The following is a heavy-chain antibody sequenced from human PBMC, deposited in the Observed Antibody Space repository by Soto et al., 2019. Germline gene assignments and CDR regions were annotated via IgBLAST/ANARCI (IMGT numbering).Heavy chain of an antibody. CDR3: ARLSNGFLEWLVDY. J-gene: IGHJ4*02. Sequence: SETLSLTCTVSGGSISSSSYYWGWIRQPPGKGLEWIGSIYYSGSTYYNPSLKSRVTISVDTSKNQFSLKLSSVTAADTAVYYCARLSNGFLEWLVDYWGQGTLVTVSS. CDR2: IYYSGST. D-gene: IGHD3-3*01. CDR1: GGSISSSSYY. V-gene: IGHV4-39*01.